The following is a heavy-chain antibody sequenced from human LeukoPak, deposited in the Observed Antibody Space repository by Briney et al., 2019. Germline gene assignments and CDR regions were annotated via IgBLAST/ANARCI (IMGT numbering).Heavy chain of an antibody. CDR2: IFHTGSA. J-gene: IGHJ5*02. D-gene: IGHD2-2*01. CDR1: GYSISSGYQ. CDR3: ARDPRWLTPDCTSTSCYENYFDP. V-gene: IGHV4-38-2*02. Sequence: SETLSLTCAVPGYSISSGYQWAWIRPPPGKTLEWIGSIFHTGSAHYNPSLKSRVTMSIDTSTNHFSLRLSSVTAADTALYYCARDPRWLTPDCTSTSCYENYFDPWGQGILVTVSS.